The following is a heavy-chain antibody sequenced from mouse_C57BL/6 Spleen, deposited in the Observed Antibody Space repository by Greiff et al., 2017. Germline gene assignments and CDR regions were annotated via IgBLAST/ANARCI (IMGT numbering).Heavy chain of an antibody. V-gene: IGHV1-9*01. CDR3: ARADDYGSSEGDY. D-gene: IGHD1-1*01. CDR1: GYTFTGYW. Sequence: QVQLQQSGAELMKPGASVKLSCKATGYTFTGYWIEWVKQRPGHGLEWIGEILPGSGSTNYNEKFKGKATFTADTSSNTAYMQLSSLTTEDSAIYYYARADDYGSSEGDYWGQGTTRTVSS. J-gene: IGHJ2*01. CDR2: ILPGSGST.